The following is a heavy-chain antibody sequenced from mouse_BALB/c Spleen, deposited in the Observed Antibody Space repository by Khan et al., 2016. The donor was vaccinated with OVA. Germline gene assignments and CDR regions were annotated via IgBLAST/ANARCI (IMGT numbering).Heavy chain of an antibody. Sequence: VQLQQSGAELARPGASVKLSCKASGYSFTSYWMQWVKQRPGQGLEWIGAIYPGDGDTRYTQKFKGKATLTADNSSSTAYMQLSSLASEDSAIYYCARGRYGNWYFDVWGEGTTVTVSS. CDR1: GYSFTSYW. CDR3: ARGRYGNWYFDV. D-gene: IGHD2-1*01. V-gene: IGHV1-87*01. J-gene: IGHJ1*01. CDR2: IYPGDGDT.